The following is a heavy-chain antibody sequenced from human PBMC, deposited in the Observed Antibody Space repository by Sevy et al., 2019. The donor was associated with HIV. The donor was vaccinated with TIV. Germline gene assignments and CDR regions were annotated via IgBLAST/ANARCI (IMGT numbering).Heavy chain of an antibody. J-gene: IGHJ4*02. V-gene: IGHV3-11*04. D-gene: IGHD3-10*01. Sequence: GGSLRLSCAASGFIFSDYYMAWVRQAPGKGLEWIAYVSRGGYTIYYGDSVEGRFSISRDNAKDSLFLQMNSLRAEDTAVYYCARGANYEDAGWGFDYWGQGTLVTVSS. CDR2: VSRGGYTI. CDR1: GFIFSDYY. CDR3: ARGANYEDAGWGFDY.